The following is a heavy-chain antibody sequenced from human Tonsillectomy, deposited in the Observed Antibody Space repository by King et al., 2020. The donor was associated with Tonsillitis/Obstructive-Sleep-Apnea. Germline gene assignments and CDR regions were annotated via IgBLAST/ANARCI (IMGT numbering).Heavy chain of an antibody. D-gene: IGHD2-15*01. Sequence: EVQLVESGGVVVQPGGSLRLSCAASGLTFDDYTMHWARQAPGKGLEWVSLLRWAGGRTHYADSGKGRSTISSDNSKNSLYWKMNSLRLEDTALYYCAKGGTAAGTFDYWGQGTQVTVSS. CDR1: GLTFDDYT. CDR3: AKGGTAAGTFDY. V-gene: IGHV3-43*01. J-gene: IGHJ4*02. CDR2: LRWAGGRT.